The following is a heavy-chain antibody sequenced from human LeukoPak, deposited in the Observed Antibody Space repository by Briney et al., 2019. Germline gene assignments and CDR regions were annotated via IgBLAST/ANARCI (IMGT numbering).Heavy chain of an antibody. CDR2: MNPNSGNT. J-gene: IGHJ3*02. CDR3: ARDSRGIVGVWSGAFDI. V-gene: IGHV1-8*01. Sequence: GASVKVSCKASGYTFTSYDINWVRQATGQGLEWMGWMNPNSGNTGYAQKFQGRVTMTRNTSISTAYMELSSLRSEDTAVYYCARDSRGIVGVWSGAFDIWGQGTMVTVSS. CDR1: GYTFTSYD. D-gene: IGHD1-26*01.